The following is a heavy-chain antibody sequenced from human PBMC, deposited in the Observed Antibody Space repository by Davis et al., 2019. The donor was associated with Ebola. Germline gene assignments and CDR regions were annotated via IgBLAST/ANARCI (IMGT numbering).Heavy chain of an antibody. V-gene: IGHV7-4-1*02. CDR2: INTNTGNP. D-gene: IGHD2-15*01. CDR3: AKGTVDSSYSSLDR. J-gene: IGHJ5*02. Sequence: AASVKVSCKASGYTFTSYAMNWVRQAPGQGLEWMGWINTNTGNPTYAQGFTGRFVFSLDTSVSTAYLQMNSLRAEDTAVYYCAKGTVDSSYSSLDRWGQGTLVTVSS. CDR1: GYTFTSYA.